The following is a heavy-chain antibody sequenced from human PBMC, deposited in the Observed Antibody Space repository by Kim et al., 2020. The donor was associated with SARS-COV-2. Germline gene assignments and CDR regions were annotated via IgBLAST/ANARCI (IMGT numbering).Heavy chain of an antibody. V-gene: IGHV1-69*13. CDR3: ARRVVVPYGSRLSGYYYYGMDV. J-gene: IGHJ6*02. CDR1: GGTFSSYA. Sequence: SVKVSCKASGGTFSSYAISWVRQAPGQGLEWMGGIIPIFGTANYAQKFQGRVTITADESTSTAYMELSSLRSEDTAVYYCARRVVVPYGSRLSGYYYYGMDVWGQGTTVTVSS. D-gene: IGHD3-10*01. CDR2: IIPIFGTA.